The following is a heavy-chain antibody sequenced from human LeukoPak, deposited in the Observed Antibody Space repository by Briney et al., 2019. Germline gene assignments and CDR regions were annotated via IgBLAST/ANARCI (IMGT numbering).Heavy chain of an antibody. V-gene: IGHV3-48*01. Sequence: GGSLRPSCAASGFTFSDYSMNWVRQAPGKGLEWVSYIRGSGSPTDYPDAVKGRFTISRDNAKNSLYLQMDSLKVEDTAIYYCVRDHEWAFDNWGQGTLVTVSS. D-gene: IGHD2-8*01. CDR1: GFTFSDYS. J-gene: IGHJ4*02. CDR2: IRGSGSPT. CDR3: VRDHEWAFDN.